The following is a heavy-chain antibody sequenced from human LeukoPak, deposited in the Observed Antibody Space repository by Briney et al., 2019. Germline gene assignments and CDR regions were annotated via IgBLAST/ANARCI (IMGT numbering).Heavy chain of an antibody. CDR3: ARPGYSSGWYYYFDY. V-gene: IGHV3-53*01. D-gene: IGHD6-19*01. J-gene: IGHJ4*02. CDR2: IYSGGST. Sequence: PGGSLRLSCAASGFTVRSNYMSWVRQAPGKGLEWVSVIYSGGSTYYADSVKGRFTISRDNAKTALYLQMNSLRAEDTAVYYCARPGYSSGWYYYFDYWGQGTLVTVSS. CDR1: GFTVRSNY.